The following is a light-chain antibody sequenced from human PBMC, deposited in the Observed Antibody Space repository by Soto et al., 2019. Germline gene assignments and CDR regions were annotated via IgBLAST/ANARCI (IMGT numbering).Light chain of an antibody. CDR1: SSNIGRNT. CDR3: ATWDDNLNGVV. J-gene: IGLJ2*01. Sequence: QSVLTQPPSASGTPGQRVTISCSGSSSNIGRNTVSWYRQLPGTAPRLLIYNNNQRPSGVPDRFSGSKSGTSASLAISGLQSEDEADYYCATWDDNLNGVVFGGGTKLTV. V-gene: IGLV1-44*01. CDR2: NNN.